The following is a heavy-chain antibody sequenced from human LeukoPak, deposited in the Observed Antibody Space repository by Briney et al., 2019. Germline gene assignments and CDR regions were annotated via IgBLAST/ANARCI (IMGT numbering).Heavy chain of an antibody. CDR3: AREGHDGYLWYDAFDI. CDR1: GFTFSSYA. D-gene: IGHD5-24*01. Sequence: PGGSLRLSCAASGFTFSSYAMHWVRQAPGKGLEWVAVISYDGSNKYYADSVKGRFTISRDNSKNTLYLQMNSLRAEDTAVYYCAREGHDGYLWYDAFDIWGQGTMVTVSS. CDR2: ISYDGSNK. V-gene: IGHV3-30*04. J-gene: IGHJ3*02.